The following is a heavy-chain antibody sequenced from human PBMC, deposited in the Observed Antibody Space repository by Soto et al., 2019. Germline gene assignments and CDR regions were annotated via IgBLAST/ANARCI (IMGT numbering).Heavy chain of an antibody. V-gene: IGHV4-30-2*01. D-gene: IGHD3-9*01. J-gene: IGHJ5*02. CDR3: ARQNYDILTGYYIDP. CDR1: GGSISSGGYS. Sequence: SETLSLTCAVSGGSISSGGYSWSWIRQPPGKGLEWIGYIYHSGSTYYNPSLKSRVTISVDRSKNQFSLKLSSVTAADTAVYYCARQNYDILTGYYIDPWGQGTLVTFSS. CDR2: IYHSGST.